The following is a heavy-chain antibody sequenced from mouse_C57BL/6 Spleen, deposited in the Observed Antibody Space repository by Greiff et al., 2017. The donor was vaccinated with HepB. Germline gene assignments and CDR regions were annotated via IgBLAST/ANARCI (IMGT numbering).Heavy chain of an antibody. CDR2: FVTGSGST. D-gene: IGHD4-1*01. Sequence: QVQLQQSGAELMKPGASVKLSCKATGYTFTGYWIEWVKQRPGPGLAWIGEFVTGSGSTNYNEKFKGKATFTADTSSNTAYMQLSSLTTEDSAIDYCARPLTGTGYFDYWGQGTTLTVSS. CDR1: GYTFTGYW. V-gene: IGHV1-9*01. J-gene: IGHJ2*01. CDR3: ARPLTGTGYFDY.